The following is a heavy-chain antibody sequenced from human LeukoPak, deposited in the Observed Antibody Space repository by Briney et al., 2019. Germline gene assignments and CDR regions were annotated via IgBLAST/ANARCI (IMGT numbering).Heavy chain of an antibody. D-gene: IGHD6-25*01. V-gene: IGHV3-23*01. CDR1: GFTFNTYG. CDR3: AKEPNPYSSGWYFQD. CDR2: ISGGGGRT. Sequence: GNSLRLSCAASGFTFNTYGMTWVRQAPGKGLEWVSAISGGGGRTYYADSVKGRFTISRDNSKNTLDLQMDSLRPEDTAVYYCAKEPNPYSSGWYFQDWGQGTLVTVSS. J-gene: IGHJ1*01.